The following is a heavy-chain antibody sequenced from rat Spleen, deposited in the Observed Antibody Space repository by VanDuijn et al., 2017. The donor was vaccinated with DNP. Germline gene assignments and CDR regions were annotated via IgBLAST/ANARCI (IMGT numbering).Heavy chain of an antibody. CDR2: IGYDGSHT. CDR3: TTDPRWYFGY. CDR1: GFTFGDYY. Sequence: EVQLVESGGGLVQPGRSLKLSCAASGFTFGDYYMAWVRQAPTKGLEWVTSIGYDGSHTYYRDSVKGRFTISRDNAKSSLYLQMDSLRSEDTATDYCTTDPRWYFGYWGQGVMVTVSS. D-gene: IGHD1-1*01. J-gene: IGHJ2*01. V-gene: IGHV5-20*01.